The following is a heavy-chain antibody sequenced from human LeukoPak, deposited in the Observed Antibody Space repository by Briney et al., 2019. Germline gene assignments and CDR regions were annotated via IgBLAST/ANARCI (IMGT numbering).Heavy chain of an antibody. V-gene: IGHV4-59*01. CDR1: GGSFSGYY. D-gene: IGHD6-6*01. CDR3: ASYSSSQNV. J-gene: IGHJ6*04. CDR2: IYYSGST. Sequence: PSETLSLTCAVYGGSFSGYYWSWIRQPPGKGLEWIGYIYYSGSTNYNPSLKSRVTISVDTSKNQFSLKLSSVTAADTAVYYCASYSSSQNVWGKGTTVTVSS.